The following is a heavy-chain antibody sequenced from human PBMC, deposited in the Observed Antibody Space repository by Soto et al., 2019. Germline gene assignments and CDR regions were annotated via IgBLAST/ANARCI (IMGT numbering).Heavy chain of an antibody. Sequence: QVRLVESGGGVVQPGRSLRLSCAASGFTFKFYGMHWVRQAPGKGLEWLAFISYDGSSRHYAYSVQGRFTISRDNARDTIYLEWNVLSAEDTSVYHCASAELPYNSCNTPACLIDYWGQGTLVTVSS. V-gene: IGHV3-33*01. CDR1: GFTFKFYG. CDR3: ASAELPYNSCNTPACLIDY. CDR2: ISYDGSSR. J-gene: IGHJ4*02. D-gene: IGHD1-1*01.